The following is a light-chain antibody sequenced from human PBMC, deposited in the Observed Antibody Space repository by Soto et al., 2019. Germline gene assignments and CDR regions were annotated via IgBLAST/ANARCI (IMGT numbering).Light chain of an antibody. CDR1: QSVSSSY. V-gene: IGKV3-20*01. J-gene: IGKJ1*01. CDR2: GAS. Sequence: EIGLTQSPGTLSLAPGERATLSCRASQSVSSSYLAWYQQKPGQAPRLLIYGASSRATGIPDRFSGSGSGTDFTLTISRLEPEDFAVYYCQQYGGMFGQGTKVEIK. CDR3: QQYGGM.